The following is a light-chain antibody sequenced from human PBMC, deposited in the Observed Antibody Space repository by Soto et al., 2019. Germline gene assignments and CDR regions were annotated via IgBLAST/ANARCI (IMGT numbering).Light chain of an antibody. Sequence: QSALTQPASVSGSPGQSITISCTGTSSDVGGYNYVSWYQQHPGKAPKLMIYEVSNRPSGVSNRFSGYESGNTASLTISGLQAEDEADYYCSSYTSSSTVVFGGGTKVTVL. CDR1: SSDVGGYNY. V-gene: IGLV2-14*01. CDR2: EVS. J-gene: IGLJ2*01. CDR3: SSYTSSSTVV.